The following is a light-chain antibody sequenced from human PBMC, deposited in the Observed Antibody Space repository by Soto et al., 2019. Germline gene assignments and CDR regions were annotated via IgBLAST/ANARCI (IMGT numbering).Light chain of an antibody. CDR2: TTN. Sequence: QAVVTQEPSLTVSPGGTVTLTCASSTGAVTSGNYPSWFQQKPGQTPRTLIYTTNSRHSWTPARFSGSLLGDKAALTLSGVQPEDEAEYYCLLYYDGAQLVFGGGTKLTVL. CDR3: LLYYDGAQLV. V-gene: IGLV7-43*01. J-gene: IGLJ3*02. CDR1: TGAVTSGNY.